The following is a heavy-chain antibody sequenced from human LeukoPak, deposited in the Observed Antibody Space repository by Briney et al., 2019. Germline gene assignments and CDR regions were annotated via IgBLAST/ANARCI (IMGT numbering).Heavy chain of an antibody. J-gene: IGHJ4*02. CDR1: GFTFSSYA. CDR3: AKDRGSSSSYFDY. D-gene: IGHD6-6*01. V-gene: IGHV3-30-3*01. CDR2: ISYDGSNK. Sequence: GGSLRLSCAASGFTFSSYAMHWVRQAPGKGLEWVAVISYDGSNKYYADSVKGRFTISRDNSKNTLYLQMNSLRAEDTAVYYCAKDRGSSSSYFDYWGQGTLVTVSS.